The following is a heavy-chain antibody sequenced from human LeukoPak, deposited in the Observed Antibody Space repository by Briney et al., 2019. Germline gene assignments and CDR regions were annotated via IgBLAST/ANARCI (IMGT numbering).Heavy chain of an antibody. V-gene: IGHV4-4*07. J-gene: IGHJ6*03. CDR1: GGSISSYY. Sequence: SETLSLTCTVSGGSISSYYWSWIRQPAGKGLEWIGRIYTSGSTNYNPSLKSRATMSVDTSKNQFSLKLSSVTAADTAVYYCARGLGYYYYYYMDVWGKGTTVTVSS. CDR2: IYTSGST. CDR3: ARGLGYYYYYYMDV. D-gene: IGHD3-9*01.